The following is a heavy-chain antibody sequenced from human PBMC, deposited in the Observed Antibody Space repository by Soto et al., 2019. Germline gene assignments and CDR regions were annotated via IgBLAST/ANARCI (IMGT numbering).Heavy chain of an antibody. CDR3: ARDNVLKVTRGEGGWFDP. V-gene: IGHV4-31*03. Sequence: SETLSLTCTVSGGSISSGGYYWSWIRQHPGKGLEWIGYIYYSGSTYYNPSLKSRVTISVDTSKNQFSLKLSSVTAADTAVYYCARDNVLKVTRGEGGWFDPWGQGTLVTVSS. CDR1: GGSISSGGYY. J-gene: IGHJ5*02. CDR2: IYYSGST. D-gene: IGHD4-4*01.